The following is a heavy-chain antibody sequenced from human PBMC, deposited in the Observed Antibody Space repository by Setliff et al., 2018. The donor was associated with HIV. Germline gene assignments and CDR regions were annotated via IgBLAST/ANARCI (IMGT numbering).Heavy chain of an antibody. CDR1: GVSIPTNY. J-gene: IGHJ4*02. CDR2: IYTTGGT. CDR3: ARSNPGITAGLLAY. V-gene: IGHV4-4*07. Sequence: TSETRSLTCNISGVSIPTNYWNWIRQPAGKGLEWIGRIYTTGGTNYNPALKSRVTMSIDTSKNQISLKLNSVTAADTATYDCARSNPGITAGLLAYWGPGTLVTVSS. D-gene: IGHD6-13*01.